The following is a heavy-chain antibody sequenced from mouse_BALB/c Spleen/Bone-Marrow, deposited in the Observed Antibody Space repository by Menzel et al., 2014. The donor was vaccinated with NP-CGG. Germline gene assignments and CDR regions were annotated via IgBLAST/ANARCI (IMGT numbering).Heavy chain of an antibody. Sequence: VELVESGPGLVAPSQSLSITCTISGFSLTSYGVHWVRQPPGKGLEWLVVIWSDGSTTYNSALKSRLSISKDNSKSQVFLKMNSLQTDDTAMYYCARHDNDGYYLAYWGQGTLVTVSA. CDR2: IWSDGST. D-gene: IGHD2-3*01. CDR3: ARHDNDGYYLAY. V-gene: IGHV2-6-1*01. CDR1: GFSLTSYG. J-gene: IGHJ3*01.